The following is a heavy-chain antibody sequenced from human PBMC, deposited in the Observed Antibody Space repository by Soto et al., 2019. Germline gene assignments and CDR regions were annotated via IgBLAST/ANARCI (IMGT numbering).Heavy chain of an antibody. D-gene: IGHD3-3*01. CDR2: IVVGSGNT. Sequence: SVKVSCKASGFTFTSSAVQWVRQARGQRLEWIGWIVVGSGNTNYAQKFQERVTITRDMSTSTAYMELSSLRSEDTAVYYCARSTYYDFWSGKKLLGMDVWGQGTTVTVSS. CDR1: GFTFTSSA. CDR3: ARSTYYDFWSGKKLLGMDV. V-gene: IGHV1-58*01. J-gene: IGHJ6*02.